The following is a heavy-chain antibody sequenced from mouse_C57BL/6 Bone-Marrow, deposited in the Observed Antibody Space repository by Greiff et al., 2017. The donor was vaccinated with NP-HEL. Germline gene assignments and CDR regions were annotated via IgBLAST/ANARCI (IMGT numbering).Heavy chain of an antibody. Sequence: VQLQQSGPELVKPGASVKISCKASGYAFSSSWMNWVKQRPGKGLEWIGRIYPGDGDTNYNGKFKGKATLTADKSSSTAYMQLSSLTSKDSAVYFCARDGYYPAWFAYWGQGTLVTVSA. CDR3: ARDGYYPAWFAY. CDR2: IYPGDGDT. D-gene: IGHD2-3*01. J-gene: IGHJ3*01. CDR1: GYAFSSSW. V-gene: IGHV1-82*01.